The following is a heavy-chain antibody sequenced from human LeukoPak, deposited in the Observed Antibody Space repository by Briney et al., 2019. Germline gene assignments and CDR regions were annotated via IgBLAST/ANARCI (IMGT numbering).Heavy chain of an antibody. D-gene: IGHD2-15*01. CDR3: AKETIYCSGGSCYHDAFDI. Sequence: PGGSLRLSCAASGFTFDDYAMHWVRHARGKGLEGVSGISWNSVSIDYADSVKGRFTISRDNAKNSLYLQMNSLRPEDMALYYCAKETIYCSGGSCYHDAFDIWGQGTMVTVSS. CDR1: GFTFDDYA. J-gene: IGHJ3*02. V-gene: IGHV3-9*03. CDR2: ISWNSVSI.